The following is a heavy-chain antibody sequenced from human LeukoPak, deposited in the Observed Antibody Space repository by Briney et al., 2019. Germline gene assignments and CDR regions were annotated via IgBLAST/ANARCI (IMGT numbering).Heavy chain of an antibody. J-gene: IGHJ6*03. D-gene: IGHD3-10*01. CDR2: ISYDGSNK. Sequence: GGSLRLSCAASGFTFSSYAMHWVRQAPGKGLEWVAVISYDGSNKYYADSVKGRFTISRDNSKNTLYLQMNSLRAEDTAVYYCAKGGRAGGSITMIRGVRSDYYMDVWGKGTTVTISS. V-gene: IGHV3-30*04. CDR3: AKGGRAGGSITMIRGVRSDYYMDV. CDR1: GFTFSSYA.